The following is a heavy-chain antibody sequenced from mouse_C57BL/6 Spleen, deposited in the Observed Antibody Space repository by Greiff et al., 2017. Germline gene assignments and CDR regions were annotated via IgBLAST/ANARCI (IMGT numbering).Heavy chain of an antibody. CDR1: GYTFTSYW. Sequence: EVQLQQSGTVLARPGASVKMSCKTSGYTFTSYWMHWVKQRPGQGLEWIGAIYPGNSDTSYNQKFKGKAKLTAVTSASTAYMELSSLTNEDSAVYYCTRGDDDPYYFDYWCQGTTLTVSS. CDR3: TRGDDDPYYFDY. V-gene: IGHV1-5*01. J-gene: IGHJ2*01. D-gene: IGHD2-3*01. CDR2: IYPGNSDT.